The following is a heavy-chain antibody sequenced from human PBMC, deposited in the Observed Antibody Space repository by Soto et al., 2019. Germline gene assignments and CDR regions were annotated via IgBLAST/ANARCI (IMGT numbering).Heavy chain of an antibody. CDR2: IYYSGST. CDR3: ARRYCSSNSCYRWFDP. D-gene: IGHD2-2*01. J-gene: IGHJ5*02. V-gene: IGHV4-59*01. CDR1: GGSISSYY. Sequence: SETLSLTCTVSGGSISSYYWSWIRQPPGKGLEWIGYIYYSGSTNYNPSLKSRVTISVDTSKNQFSLKLSSVTAADTAVYYCARRYCSSNSCYRWFDPWGQGTLVTVSS.